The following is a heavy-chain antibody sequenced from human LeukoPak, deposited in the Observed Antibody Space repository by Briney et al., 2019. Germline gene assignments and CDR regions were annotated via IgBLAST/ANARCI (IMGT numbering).Heavy chain of an antibody. CDR3: ASTTGYSSGWYVFDY. CDR2: INPSGGST. J-gene: IGHJ4*02. D-gene: IGHD6-19*01. V-gene: IGHV1-46*01. Sequence: ASVTVSYKASGYTFTTYYMHWVRQAPGQGVEGMGIINPSGGSTSYAQKFQGRVTMTRDMSTSTVYMGLSSLRSEDTAVYYWASTTGYSSGWYVFDYWGQGTLVTVSS. CDR1: GYTFTTYY.